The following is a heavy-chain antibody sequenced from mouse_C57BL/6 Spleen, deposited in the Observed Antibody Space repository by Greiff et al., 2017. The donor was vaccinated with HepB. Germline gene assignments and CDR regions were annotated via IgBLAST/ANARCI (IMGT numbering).Heavy chain of an antibody. CDR2: ISDGGSYT. Sequence: EVQRVESGGGLVKPGGSLKLSCAASGFTFSSYAMSWVRQTPEKRLEWVATISDGGSYTYYPDNVKGRFTISRDNANNNLYLQMSHLKSEDTAMYYCARDTSAWFAYWGQGTLVTVSA. J-gene: IGHJ3*01. CDR1: GFTFSSYA. CDR3: ARDTSAWFAY. V-gene: IGHV5-4*01.